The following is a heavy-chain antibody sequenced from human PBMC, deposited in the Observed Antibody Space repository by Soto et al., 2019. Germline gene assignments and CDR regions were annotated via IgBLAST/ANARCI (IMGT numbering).Heavy chain of an antibody. Sequence: QVQLQESGPGLVKPSETLSLSCTVSGGSISSYYWSWFRQSPGKRMEWIGYVHHSWGSSYNPSLQSRVAISLDTSRSQFSLRVTSVTAAAAAVYYCARQGVGPLHGLVDGWGQGTTVTVSS. J-gene: IGHJ6*02. CDR2: VHHSWGS. V-gene: IGHV4-59*08. CDR3: ARQGVGPLHGLVDG. CDR1: GGSISSYY. D-gene: IGHD1-26*01.